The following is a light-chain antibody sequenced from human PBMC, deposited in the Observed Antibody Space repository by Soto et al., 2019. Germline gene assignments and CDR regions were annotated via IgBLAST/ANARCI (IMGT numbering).Light chain of an antibody. V-gene: IGKV1-39*01. Sequence: DIQMTQSPSSLSESFGDRVTLICRASQSIDTYLNWYQQKPGTAPKLLMYAASTLHSGVPSRFSGSGSGTDFTLTISSLQREDFATYFCQQSHSTPYTFGQGTKLEI. CDR1: QSIDTY. CDR3: QQSHSTPYT. J-gene: IGKJ2*01. CDR2: AAS.